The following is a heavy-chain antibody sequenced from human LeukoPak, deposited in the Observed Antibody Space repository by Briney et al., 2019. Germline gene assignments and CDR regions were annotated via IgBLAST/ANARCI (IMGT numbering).Heavy chain of an antibody. Sequence: SQTLSLTCTVSGGAISSGGYYWSCIRQHPGKGLGWVGYIYYSGSTYYNPSIKSRVTISVDTSKNQFSLKLSSVTAADTAVYYCASPPSTSDYYDSSGYSFQHWGQGTLVTVSS. J-gene: IGHJ1*01. V-gene: IGHV4-31*03. CDR3: ASPPSTSDYYDSSGYSFQH. D-gene: IGHD3-22*01. CDR1: GGAISSGGYY. CDR2: IYYSGST.